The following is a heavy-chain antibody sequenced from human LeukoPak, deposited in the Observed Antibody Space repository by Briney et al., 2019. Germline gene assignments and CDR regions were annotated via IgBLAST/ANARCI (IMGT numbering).Heavy chain of an antibody. CDR1: GFTFSNYA. J-gene: IGHJ6*02. Sequence: PGGSLRLSCTASGFTFSNYATSWVRQAPGKGLEWVAVIWYDGSNKYYADSVKGRFTISRDNSKNTLYLQMNSLRAEDTAVYYCARDRVGYDILTGYSDYYGMDVWGQGTTVTVSS. D-gene: IGHD3-9*01. CDR3: ARDRVGYDILTGYSDYYGMDV. CDR2: IWYDGSNK. V-gene: IGHV3-33*08.